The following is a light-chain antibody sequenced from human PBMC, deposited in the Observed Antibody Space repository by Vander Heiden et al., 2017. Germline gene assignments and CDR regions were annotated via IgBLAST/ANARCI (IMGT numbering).Light chain of an antibody. CDR2: WAS. CDR1: QSVLYSSNNKNY. V-gene: IGKV4-1*01. Sequence: LAVSLGERATINCKSSQSVLYSSNNKNYLAWYQQKPGQPPKLLIYWASTRESGVPDRFSGSGSGTDFTLTISSLQAEDVAVYYCQQYYSTPLTFGGGTKVEIK. CDR3: QQYYSTPLT. J-gene: IGKJ4*01.